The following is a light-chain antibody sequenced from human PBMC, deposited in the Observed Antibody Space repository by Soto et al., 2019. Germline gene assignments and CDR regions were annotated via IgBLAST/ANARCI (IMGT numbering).Light chain of an antibody. CDR2: RNN. Sequence: QSVLTQPPSASGTPGQRVTISCSGSSSNIGSNYVYWYQELPGTAPKLLIYRNNQRPSGVPDRFSGSKSGTSVSLAISGLRSEDEADYYCAAWDDSLSGPVFGGGTQLTVL. J-gene: IGLJ2*01. CDR3: AAWDDSLSGPV. V-gene: IGLV1-47*01. CDR1: SSNIGSNY.